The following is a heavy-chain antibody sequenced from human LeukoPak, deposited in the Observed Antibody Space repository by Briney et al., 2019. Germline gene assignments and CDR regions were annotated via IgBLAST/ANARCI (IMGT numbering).Heavy chain of an antibody. J-gene: IGHJ6*03. V-gene: IGHV4-34*01. CDR1: GGSFSGYY. CDR3: ARVVGTSLRYFDWLSPSYYYYYMDV. D-gene: IGHD3-9*01. Sequence: SETLSLTCAVYGGSFSGYYWSWIRQPPGKGLEWIGEINHSGSTNYNPSLKSRVTISVDTSKNQVSLNLSSVTAADTAVYYCARVVGTSLRYFDWLSPSYYYYYMDVWGKGTTVTVSS. CDR2: INHSGST.